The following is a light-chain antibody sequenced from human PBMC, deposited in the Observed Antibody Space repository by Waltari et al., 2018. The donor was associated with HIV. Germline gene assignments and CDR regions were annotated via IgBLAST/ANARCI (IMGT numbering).Light chain of an antibody. CDR1: TSDAASFDY. CDR3: GSYTATNSMM. Sequence: QSALTQPAYVSGSPGQSITISCTGPTSDAASFDYVSWYQPHPGKVPTLLIYEVSFRASGVSKRFAASKSGNTTSLTISGLQAEDEAVYYCGSYTATNSMMFGGGTKLTVL. J-gene: IGLJ3*02. CDR2: EVS. V-gene: IGLV2-14*01.